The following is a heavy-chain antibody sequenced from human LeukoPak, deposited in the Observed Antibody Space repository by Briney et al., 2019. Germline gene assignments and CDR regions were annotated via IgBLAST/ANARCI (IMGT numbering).Heavy chain of an antibody. CDR1: GFTFSSYA. J-gene: IGHJ4*02. V-gene: IGHV3-23*01. D-gene: IGHD2-2*01. Sequence: PGGSLRLSCAASGFTFSSYAMSWVRQAPGKGLEWVSSISGSGDVPYYADSVKGRFTISRDNSKNTLFLQMNSLRADDTAVFYCAKVSPPGLIILVPAATFDYWGQGTLVTVSS. CDR3: AKVSPPGLIILVPAATFDY. CDR2: ISGSGDVP.